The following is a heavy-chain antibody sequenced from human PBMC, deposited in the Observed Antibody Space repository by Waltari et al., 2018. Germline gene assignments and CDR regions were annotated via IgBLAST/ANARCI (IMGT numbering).Heavy chain of an antibody. D-gene: IGHD2-15*01. Sequence: EVQLVESGGGLVQPGRSLRLSCAASGFTFDDYAMHWVRQAPGKGLEWVSGISCNRGSIGYGESGKGRFTISRDNAKKSLDLQMNSLRAEDTALYYCAKDIKRGWWGVRGHFDYWGQGTLVTVSS. V-gene: IGHV3-9*01. J-gene: IGHJ4*02. CDR2: ISCNRGSI. CDR3: AKDIKRGWWGVRGHFDY. CDR1: GFTFDDYA.